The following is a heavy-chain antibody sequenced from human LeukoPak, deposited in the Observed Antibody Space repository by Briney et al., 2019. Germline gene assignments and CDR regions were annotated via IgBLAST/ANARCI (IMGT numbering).Heavy chain of an antibody. CDR1: GGSISSYY. Sequence: SETLSLTCTVSGGSISSYYWSWIRQPPGKGLEWIGYIYYSGSTNYNPSLKSRVTISVDTSKNQFSLKLSSVTAADTAVYYCARAASKRLFAFDIWGQGTMVTVSS. CDR3: ARAASKRLFAFDI. J-gene: IGHJ3*02. CDR2: IYYSGST. V-gene: IGHV4-59*01. D-gene: IGHD6-25*01.